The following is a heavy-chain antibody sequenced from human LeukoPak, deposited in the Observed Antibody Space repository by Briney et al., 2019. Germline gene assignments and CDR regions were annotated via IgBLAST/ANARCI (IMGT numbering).Heavy chain of an antibody. CDR1: GYTFTGYY. CDR2: INPNSGGT. J-gene: IGHJ4*02. D-gene: IGHD3-9*01. V-gene: IGHV1-2*02. Sequence: ASVKVSCKASGYTFTGYYMHWVRQAPGQGLEWMGWINPNSGGTNYAQKFQGRVTMTRNTSISTAYMELSSLRSEDTAVYYCARVQGYYDILTGGGGCDYWGQGTLVAVSS. CDR3: ARVQGYYDILTGGGGCDY.